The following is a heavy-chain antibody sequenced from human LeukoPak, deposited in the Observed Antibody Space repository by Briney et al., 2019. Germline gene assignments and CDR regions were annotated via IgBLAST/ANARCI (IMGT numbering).Heavy chain of an antibody. J-gene: IGHJ4*02. CDR2: IYPGDSDT. CDR3: ARRSNTVTTRGLIDY. CDR1: GYSFTSYW. V-gene: IGHV5-51*01. Sequence: PGESLKISCKGSGYSFTSYWIGWVRQMPGKGLEWMGIIYPGDSDTRYSPSFQGQVTISADKSISTAYLQWSSLKASDTAMYYCARRSNTVTTRGLIDYWGQGTLVTVSS. D-gene: IGHD4-17*01.